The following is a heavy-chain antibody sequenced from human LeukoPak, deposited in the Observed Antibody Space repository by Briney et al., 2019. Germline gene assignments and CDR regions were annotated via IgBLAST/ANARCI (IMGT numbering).Heavy chain of an antibody. J-gene: IGHJ4*02. CDR2: ISSSSSTI. CDR1: GFTFSSYS. Sequence: GGSLRLSCAASGFTFSSYSMNWVRQAPGKGLEWVSYISSSSSTIYYADSVKGRFTISRDNAKNSLYLQMNSLRAEDTAVYYCARDLYSSGRYPPYCFDYWGQGTLVTVSA. V-gene: IGHV3-48*01. D-gene: IGHD6-19*01. CDR3: ARDLYSSGRYPPYCFDY.